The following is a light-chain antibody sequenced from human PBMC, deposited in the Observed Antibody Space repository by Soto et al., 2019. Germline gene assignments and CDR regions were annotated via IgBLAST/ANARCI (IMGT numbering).Light chain of an antibody. CDR1: SSNIGAGLD. CDR2: GNS. Sequence: QSVLTQPPSVSGAPGQRITISCTGSSSNIGAGLDVAWYQQLPGAAPKLLIYGNSNRPSGVPDRFSGSKSGTSASLAITGLQAEDEADYYCQSYDSSLTGSGVFGTGTKVTVL. J-gene: IGLJ1*01. V-gene: IGLV1-40*01. CDR3: QSYDSSLTGSGV.